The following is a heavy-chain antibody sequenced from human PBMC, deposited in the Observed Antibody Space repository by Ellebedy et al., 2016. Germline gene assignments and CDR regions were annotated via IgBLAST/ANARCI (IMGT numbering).Heavy chain of an antibody. J-gene: IGHJ5*02. D-gene: IGHD2-15*01. V-gene: IGHV1-18*04. CDR2: ISAYNGNT. CDR1: GYTFTSYY. CDR3: ARGSVVAATPIWFNP. Sequence: ASVKVSXXASGYTFTSYYMHWVRQAPGQGLEWMGWISAYNGNTNYAQKLQGRVTMTTDTSTSTAYMELRSLRSDDTAVYYCARGSVVAATPIWFNPWGQGTLVTVSS.